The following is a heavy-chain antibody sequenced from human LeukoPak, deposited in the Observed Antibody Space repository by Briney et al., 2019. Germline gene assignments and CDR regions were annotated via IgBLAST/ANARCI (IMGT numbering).Heavy chain of an antibody. CDR2: ISGHNGNA. CDR3: ARYLGHSSGSKRGFDY. CDR1: GYTFSTYG. Sequence: ASVNVSCKSSGYTFSTYGISWVRQAPGQGLEWLGWISGHNGNANYVQEFQGRVTMTTDTSTTTAYMELRSLTSDDTAVYFCARYLGHSSGSKRGFDYWGQGTLVTVSS. J-gene: IGHJ4*02. V-gene: IGHV1-18*01. D-gene: IGHD6-19*01.